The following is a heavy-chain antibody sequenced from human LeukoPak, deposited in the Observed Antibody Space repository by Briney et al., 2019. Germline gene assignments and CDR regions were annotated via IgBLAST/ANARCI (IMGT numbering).Heavy chain of an antibody. J-gene: IGHJ4*02. CDR3: PSTGGNLDY. V-gene: IGHV3-53*01. CDR1: GVTVSSNY. CDR2: IYRGGST. Sequence: GGSLRLSCAVSGVTVSSNYVMGVREARGKGLEGCGVIYRGGSTYYADSVKGRFTICRDNSKNTLYLQMTSTRADDTAVYYCPSTGGNLDYWGQGTLVTVSS. D-gene: IGHD4-23*01.